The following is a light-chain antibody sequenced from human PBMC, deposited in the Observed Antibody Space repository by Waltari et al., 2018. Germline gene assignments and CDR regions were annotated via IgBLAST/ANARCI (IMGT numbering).Light chain of an antibody. J-gene: IGKJ4*01. CDR2: RAS. V-gene: IGKV4-1*01. CDR1: QSLLYSSNNKHY. CDR3: QQYYSTSPLT. Sequence: DIVMTQSPHSLAVSVGERATITCKSSQSLLYSSNNKHYLAWYQQKPGQPPKLLIYRASTREFGVPDRFSGSGSGTDFTLTISSLQAEDVAVYYCQQYYSTSPLTFGGGTKVEIK.